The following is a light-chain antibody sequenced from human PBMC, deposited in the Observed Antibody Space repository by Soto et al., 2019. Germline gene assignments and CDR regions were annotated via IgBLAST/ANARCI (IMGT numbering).Light chain of an antibody. CDR1: QSITSN. J-gene: IGKJ3*01. Sequence: DIQMTQSPSSLSASVGDRVTITCRASQSITSNLNWYQQKPGKAPNLLIYLTSTLQNGVPSRFRGSGSGTDFTLTISSLQPEDCATYYCHQSYTTPQTFGPGTKVDIK. CDR2: LTS. CDR3: HQSYTTPQT. V-gene: IGKV1-39*01.